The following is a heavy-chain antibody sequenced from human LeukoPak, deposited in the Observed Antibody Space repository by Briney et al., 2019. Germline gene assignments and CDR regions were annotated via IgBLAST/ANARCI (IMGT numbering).Heavy chain of an antibody. D-gene: IGHD3-3*01. CDR1: GGSFSGYY. CDR2: INHSGST. Sequence: SETLSLTCAVYGGSFSGYYWSWIRQPPGKGLEWIGEINHSGSTNYNPSLKSRVTISVDTSKNQFSLKLSSVTAADTAVYYCARGRVFRSSSAAPWGQKMYYDFWSGYPGDYFDYWGQGTLVTVSS. V-gene: IGHV4-34*01. CDR3: ARGRVFRSSSAAPWGQKMYYDFWSGYPGDYFDY. J-gene: IGHJ4*02.